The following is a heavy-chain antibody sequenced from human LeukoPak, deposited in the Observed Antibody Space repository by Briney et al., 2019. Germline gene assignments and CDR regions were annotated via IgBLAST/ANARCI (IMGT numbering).Heavy chain of an antibody. J-gene: IGHJ4*02. D-gene: IGHD3-3*01. V-gene: IGHV3-30*18. CDR2: ISYDGSNK. CDR3: AKGWDFWSGKSYFCH. CDR1: GFTFSIYG. Sequence: PGRSMRLSCAVSGFTFSIYGMHWVRQAPGKGLEWVAVISYDGSNKYYADPVKGRYTISRDNSKNTLYLEMNSLRGEDTAVYYCAKGWDFWSGKSYFCHWGQGTLVTVSS.